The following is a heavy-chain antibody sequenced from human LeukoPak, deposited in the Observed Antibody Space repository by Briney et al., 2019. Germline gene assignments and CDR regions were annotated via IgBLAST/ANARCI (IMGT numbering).Heavy chain of an antibody. CDR2: IGVGSGDT. V-gene: IGHV3-21*04. D-gene: IGHD2-8*01. Sequence: GSLRLSCAASGFTFSSYSMTWVRQAPGKGLEWVSSIGVGSGDTHYADSVRGRFTISRDNAKNSLYLQMNSLKPGDTALYFCAKEGSVCRNGICRYFDYWGQGTPVTVSS. J-gene: IGHJ4*02. CDR3: AKEGSVCRNGICRYFDY. CDR1: GFTFSSYS.